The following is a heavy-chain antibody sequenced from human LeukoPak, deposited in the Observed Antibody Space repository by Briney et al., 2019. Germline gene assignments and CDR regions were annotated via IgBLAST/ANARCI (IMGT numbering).Heavy chain of an antibody. CDR3: ARHNDFWSGSYYMDV. CDR1: GGSISSSSYY. Sequence: SETLSLTCTVSGGSISSSSYYWGWIRQPPGKGLEWIGSIYYSGSTFYKPSLKSRVTISVDTSKNQFSLRLNSVTAADTAVYYCARHNDFWSGSYYMDVWGKGTTVTISS. CDR2: IYYSGST. J-gene: IGHJ6*03. V-gene: IGHV4-39*01. D-gene: IGHD3-3*01.